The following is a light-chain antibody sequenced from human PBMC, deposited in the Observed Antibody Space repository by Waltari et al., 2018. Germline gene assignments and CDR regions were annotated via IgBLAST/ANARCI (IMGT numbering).Light chain of an antibody. Sequence: DIQLTQSPSSLSASVGDRVTITCQASQDISHFLNWYQQKPGKAPKAFIYDVSQLETGVPARFSGSGSGTEFTLIINSLQPEDIGTYYCQQYDSLPSTFGGGTKVEIQ. CDR3: QQYDSLPST. CDR2: DVS. V-gene: IGKV1-33*01. J-gene: IGKJ4*01. CDR1: QDISHF.